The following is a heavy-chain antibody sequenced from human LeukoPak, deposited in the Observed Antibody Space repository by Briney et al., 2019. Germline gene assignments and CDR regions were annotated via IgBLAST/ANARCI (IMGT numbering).Heavy chain of an antibody. J-gene: IGHJ4*02. CDR3: ARINSGSYQPPYYFDY. Sequence: ASVKVSCKASGYTFTGYYMHWVRQAPGQGLEWMGWINPNSGGTNYAQKFQGRVTMTRDTSISTAYMELSRLRSDDTAVYYCARINSGSYQPPYYFDYWGQGTLVTVSS. CDR1: GYTFTGYY. D-gene: IGHD1-26*01. CDR2: INPNSGGT. V-gene: IGHV1-2*02.